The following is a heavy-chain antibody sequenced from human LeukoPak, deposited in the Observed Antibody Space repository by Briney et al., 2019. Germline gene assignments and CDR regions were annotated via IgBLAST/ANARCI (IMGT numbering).Heavy chain of an antibody. D-gene: IGHD3-10*01. Sequence: PSETLSLTCTVSGGSISSYYWSWIRQPPGKGLEWIGSVYYTGSTYYSPSLKSRVTLSVDTSKNQFSLRMTSVTAADTAVYYCARQPIFYGSGTYNWFDPWGQGTLVIVSS. J-gene: IGHJ5*02. CDR1: GGSISSYY. CDR3: ARQPIFYGSGTYNWFDP. V-gene: IGHV4-59*05. CDR2: VYYTGST.